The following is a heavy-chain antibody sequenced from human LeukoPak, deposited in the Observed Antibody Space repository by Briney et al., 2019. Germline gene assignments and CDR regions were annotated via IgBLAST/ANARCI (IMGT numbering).Heavy chain of an antibody. Sequence: SETLSLTCAVYGGSFSGYYWSWNRQPPGKGLEWIGEINHSGSTNYNPSLKSRVTISVDTSKNQFSLKLSSVTAADTAVYYCARVGIAAAGTVLWGQGTLVTVSS. D-gene: IGHD6-13*01. CDR3: ARVGIAAAGTVL. J-gene: IGHJ4*02. CDR2: INHSGST. V-gene: IGHV4-34*01. CDR1: GGSFSGYY.